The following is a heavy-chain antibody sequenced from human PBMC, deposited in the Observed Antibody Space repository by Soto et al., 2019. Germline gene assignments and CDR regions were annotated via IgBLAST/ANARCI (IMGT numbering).Heavy chain of an antibody. J-gene: IGHJ6*02. Sequence: ASVKVSCNASGFTFSNCGLNWVRQAPGQGLEWMGWVSANNGHTNYAQNLQGRVSMTTDTSTSTAYMELRGLTFDDTAVYYCARDIESVTAKHFFYYYAMDVWGQGTTVTVSS. CDR1: GFTFSNCG. CDR3: ARDIESVTAKHFFYYYAMDV. D-gene: IGHD2-8*01. V-gene: IGHV1-18*01. CDR2: VSANNGHT.